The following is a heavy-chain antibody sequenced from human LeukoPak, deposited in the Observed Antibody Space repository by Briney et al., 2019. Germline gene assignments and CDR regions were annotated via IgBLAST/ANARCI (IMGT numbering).Heavy chain of an antibody. CDR1: GFTVSWNC. CDR3: AGRDRGDYPYFDF. CDR2: IYSGGRT. D-gene: IGHD4-17*01. V-gene: IGHV3-66*02. Sequence: GGSLRLSCAASGFTVSWNCMTWVRQAPGKGLEWVSLIYSGGRTYYSDSVKGRFTISRDNSKNTLYLQMDSLRDDDTAVSHYAGRDRGDYPYFDFWGPGTLVTVSS. J-gene: IGHJ4*02.